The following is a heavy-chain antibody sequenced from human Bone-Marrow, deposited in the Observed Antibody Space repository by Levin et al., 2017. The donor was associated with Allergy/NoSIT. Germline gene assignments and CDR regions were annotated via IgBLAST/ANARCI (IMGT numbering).Heavy chain of an antibody. D-gene: IGHD4-17*01. CDR3: ARTGYGDYVGY. CDR2: IYSGGST. CDR1: GFSVSGNY. Sequence: PGGSLRLSCAASGFSVSGNYMSWVRQAPGKGLEWVSVIYSGGSTYYADSVKGRFTISRDNSKNTLYLQMNSLRAEDTAVYYCARTGYGDYVGYWGQGTLVTVSS. J-gene: IGHJ4*02. V-gene: IGHV3-66*02.